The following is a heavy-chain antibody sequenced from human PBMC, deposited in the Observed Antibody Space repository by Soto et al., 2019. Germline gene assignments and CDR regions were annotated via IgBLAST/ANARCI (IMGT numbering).Heavy chain of an antibody. Sequence: QVQLVQSGAEVKKPGSSVKVSCKASGGTFSSYTISWVRQAPGQGLEWMGRIIPILGIANYAQTFQGRVTLTEDKSTSTDYLELSSLRSEDTAVDYCARGGYCSGGSGYSYYYYGMDVWGQGTTFTVSS. J-gene: IGHJ6*02. CDR2: IIPILGIA. D-gene: IGHD2-15*01. CDR3: ARGGYCSGGSGYSYYYYGMDV. CDR1: GGTFSSYT. V-gene: IGHV1-69*02.